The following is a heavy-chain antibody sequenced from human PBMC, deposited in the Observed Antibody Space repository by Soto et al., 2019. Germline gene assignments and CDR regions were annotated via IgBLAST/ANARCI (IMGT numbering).Heavy chain of an antibody. J-gene: IGHJ4*02. V-gene: IGHV2-5*01. CDR3: VHTVMVHTITVCHYFDY. CDR2: IYWNEDK. Sequence: GSGPTLVNPTQTLTLTCTFSAFSLSTNGVGVGWIRQPPGKPLEWLAVIYWNEDKRYSRSLKSRLSITKDTSKNQVVLTMTTMDPVDTATYYCVHTVMVHTITVCHYFDYWGPGILVTVS. D-gene: IGHD3-9*01. CDR1: AFSLSTNGVG.